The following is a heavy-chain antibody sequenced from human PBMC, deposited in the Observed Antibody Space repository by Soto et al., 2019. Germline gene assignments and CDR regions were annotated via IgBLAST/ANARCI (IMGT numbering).Heavy chain of an antibody. V-gene: IGHV3-23*01. CDR1: GFTFSNYA. CDR3: AKSMKYYRTFDI. Sequence: GGSLRLSCAASGFTFSNYAMNWVRQAPGKGLEWVSVISGSSDSTYYADSVKGRFTISRDNSKNTLYLQMNSLRAEDTAVYYCAKSMKYYRTFDIWGQGTMVTVS. CDR2: ISGSSDST. J-gene: IGHJ3*02. D-gene: IGHD3-16*01.